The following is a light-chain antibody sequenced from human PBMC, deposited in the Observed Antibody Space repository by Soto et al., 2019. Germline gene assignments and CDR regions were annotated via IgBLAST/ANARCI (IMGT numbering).Light chain of an antibody. CDR3: QQYNNYPRT. CDR1: ESIRTW. V-gene: IGKV1-5*01. J-gene: IGKJ1*01. Sequence: DIQMTQSPSTLSASVGDRVTITCQASESIRTWLAWYQHKPGKAPKFLIYDASTLESGVPSRFSGSGSGTEFTLTISSLQPDDFATYYCQQYNNYPRTFGQGTKVDI. CDR2: DAS.